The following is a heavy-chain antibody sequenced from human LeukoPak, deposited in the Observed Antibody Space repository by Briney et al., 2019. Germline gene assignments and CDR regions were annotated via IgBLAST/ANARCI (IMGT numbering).Heavy chain of an antibody. D-gene: IGHD5-24*01. CDR1: GFTFSSYW. Sequence: GGSLRLSCAASGFTFSSYWMHWVRQAPGKGLVWVSRINSDGGSTNYADSVKGRFTISRDNAKNTLYLQINSLRDEDTAVYYCARDGKGLQFGFWGQGTLVTVSS. V-gene: IGHV3-74*01. CDR2: INSDGGST. CDR3: ARDGKGLQFGF. J-gene: IGHJ4*02.